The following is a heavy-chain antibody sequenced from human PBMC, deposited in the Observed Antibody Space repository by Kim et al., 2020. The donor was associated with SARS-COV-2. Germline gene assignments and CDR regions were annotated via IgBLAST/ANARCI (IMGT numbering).Heavy chain of an antibody. D-gene: IGHD6-19*01. CDR3: TTDRGSSGCID. V-gene: IGHV3-15*01. CDR2: TT. Sequence: TTDYAAPVKDRFTSSRDASKNTLYLQMNSLKPEDTAVYYCTTDRGSSGCIDWGQGTLITVSS. J-gene: IGHJ4*02.